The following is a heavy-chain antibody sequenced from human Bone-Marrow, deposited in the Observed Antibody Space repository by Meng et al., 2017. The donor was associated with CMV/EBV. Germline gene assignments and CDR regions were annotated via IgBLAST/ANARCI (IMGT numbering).Heavy chain of an antibody. CDR3: ARVRDYGMDV. V-gene: IGHV3-21*01. Sequence: GGSLRLSCEASGFTFSRYRMNWVRQAPGKGLEWVSSSSRNSSYISYADSLKGRFTISRDNAKNTLYLQMNSLRAEDTAVYYCARVRDYGMDVWGQGTTVTVSS. CDR2: SSRNSSYI. J-gene: IGHJ6*02. CDR1: GFTFSRYR.